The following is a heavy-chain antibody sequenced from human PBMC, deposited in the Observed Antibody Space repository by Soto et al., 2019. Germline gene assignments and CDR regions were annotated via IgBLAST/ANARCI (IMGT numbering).Heavy chain of an antibody. J-gene: IGHJ6*01. V-gene: IGHV1-18*01. CDR3: ARQGSWTYYYYGLDV. D-gene: IGHD1-26*01. CDR1: GYTFTTSG. CDR2: ISTYNGDT. Sequence: QVQLVQSGPEVKKPGASVKVSCEASGYTFTTSGISWVRQAPGQGLEWMGWISTYNGDTNSAQKFQGRVTMSADTAMGTAYMVLKSLKSGDTAVYYCARQGSWTYYYYGLDVWGQGTTVTVSS.